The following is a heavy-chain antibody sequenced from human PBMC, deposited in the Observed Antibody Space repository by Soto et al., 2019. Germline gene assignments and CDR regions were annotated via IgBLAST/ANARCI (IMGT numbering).Heavy chain of an antibody. CDR1: GGSISSSRYY. D-gene: IGHD1-26*01. CDR3: AGHQISGARRVYYYGMDV. J-gene: IGHJ6*02. Sequence: PSETLSLTCTVSGGSISSSRYYWGWIRQPPGKGLEWIGSIYYSGSTYHNPSLKSRVTISVDTSKNQFSLKLSSVTAADTAVYYCAGHQISGARRVYYYGMDVWGQGTTVTVSS. CDR2: IYYSGST. V-gene: IGHV4-39*01.